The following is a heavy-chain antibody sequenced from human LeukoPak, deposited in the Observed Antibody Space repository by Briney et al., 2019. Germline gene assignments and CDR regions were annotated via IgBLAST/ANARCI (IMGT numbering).Heavy chain of an antibody. J-gene: IGHJ3*02. D-gene: IGHD2-15*01. CDR2: IISIFGTA. V-gene: IGHV1-69*06. Sequence: SVNITCQASGGTFISYAISWVRQAPGQGLEWMGGIISIFGTANYAQKFQGRVTITADKSTSTAYRELSSLRSEHTAVYYCARPDYCSGSSCHHDAFNSWGQGTMVTVSS. CDR3: ARPDYCSGSSCHHDAFNS. CDR1: GGTFISYA.